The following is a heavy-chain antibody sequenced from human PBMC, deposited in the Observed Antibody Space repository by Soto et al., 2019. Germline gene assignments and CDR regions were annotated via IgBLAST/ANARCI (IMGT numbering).Heavy chain of an antibody. D-gene: IGHD4-4*01. Sequence: EVQLLESGGGLVQPGGSLRLSCAASGFTFSSYAMSWVRQAPGKGLEWVSAISGSGGSTYYADSVKGRFTISRDNSKNTLHLQMNSLRAEDTAVYYCAKVGNSPHYYYYGMDVWGQGTTVTVSS. CDR3: AKVGNSPHYYYYGMDV. CDR1: GFTFSSYA. J-gene: IGHJ6*02. V-gene: IGHV3-23*01. CDR2: ISGSGGST.